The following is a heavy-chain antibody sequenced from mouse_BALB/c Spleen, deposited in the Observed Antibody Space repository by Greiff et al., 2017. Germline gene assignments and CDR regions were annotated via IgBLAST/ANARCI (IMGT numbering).Heavy chain of an antibody. CDR1: GFSLTGYG. Sequence: QVQLKESGPGLVAPSQSLSITCTVSGFSLTGYGVNWVRQPPGKGLEWLGMIWGDGSTDYNSALKSRLSISKDNSKSQVFLKMNSLQTDDTARYYCARVQLLRSPYYAMDYWGQGTSVTVSS. CDR3: ARVQLLRSPYYAMDY. D-gene: IGHD1-1*01. J-gene: IGHJ4*01. V-gene: IGHV2-6-7*01. CDR2: IWGDGST.